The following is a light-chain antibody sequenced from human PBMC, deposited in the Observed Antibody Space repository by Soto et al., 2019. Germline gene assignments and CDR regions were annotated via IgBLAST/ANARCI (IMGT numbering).Light chain of an antibody. J-gene: IGLJ1*01. CDR2: DGS. Sequence: QSVLTQPVSVAGSPGQSIAISCTGTSSDVGSYNLVSWYQQHPGKAPKLLIYDGSKRPSGVSNRFSESKSGNTASLTISGLQAEDEADYYCCSYVGNSAWVFGSGTKVTVL. V-gene: IGLV2-23*01. CDR3: CSYVGNSAWV. CDR1: SSDVGSYNL.